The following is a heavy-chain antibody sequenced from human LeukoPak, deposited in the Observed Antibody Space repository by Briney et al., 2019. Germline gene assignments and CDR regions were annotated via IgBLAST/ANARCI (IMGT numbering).Heavy chain of an antibody. J-gene: IGHJ4*02. CDR1: GGSISSSSYY. V-gene: IGHV4-39*07. Sequence: SETLSLTCTVSGGSISSSSYYWGWIRQPPGKGLEWIGSIYYSGSTYYNPSLKSRVTVSVGTSKNQFSLKLSSVTAADTAVYYCARTVGTAYLGFDYWGQGTLVTVSS. CDR2: IYYSGST. D-gene: IGHD2-21*02. CDR3: ARTVGTAYLGFDY.